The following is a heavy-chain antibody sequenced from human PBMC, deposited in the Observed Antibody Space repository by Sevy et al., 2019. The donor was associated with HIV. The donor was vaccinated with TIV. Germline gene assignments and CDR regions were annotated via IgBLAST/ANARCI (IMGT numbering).Heavy chain of an antibody. V-gene: IGHV3-23*01. CDR1: GFTFSSYA. CDR3: AREGCSKPHDY. Sequence: GGSLRLSCAASGFTFSSYAMSWVRQAPGKGLEWVSTFSFVCGKINYADSVKGRFTISRDNSKNTLDLQMHSLRAEDTAVYYCAREGCSKPHDYWGQGTLVTVSS. J-gene: IGHJ4*02. D-gene: IGHD3-10*02. CDR2: FSFVCGKI.